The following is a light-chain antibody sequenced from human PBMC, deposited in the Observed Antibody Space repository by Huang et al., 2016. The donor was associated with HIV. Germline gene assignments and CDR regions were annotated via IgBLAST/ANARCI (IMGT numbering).Light chain of an antibody. CDR1: HNVTNNY. CDR3: QQYTTSPWT. Sequence: EIVLTQSPDTLSLSPGERGTPSCRASHNVTNNYLAWYQKRSGQAPRRLIYGSSGMATGIPLRFSGSGSGTDFILTINRLEPEDFALYFCQQYTTSPWTFGQGTKLEMK. J-gene: IGKJ1*01. CDR2: GSS. V-gene: IGKV3-20*01.